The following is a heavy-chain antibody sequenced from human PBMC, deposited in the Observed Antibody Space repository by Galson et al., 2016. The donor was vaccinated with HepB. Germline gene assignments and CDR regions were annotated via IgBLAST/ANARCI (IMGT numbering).Heavy chain of an antibody. CDR3: AKASSPGYYYGMDV. V-gene: IGHV3-23*01. D-gene: IGHD6-13*01. Sequence: SLRLSCAASGFTFSSYAMSWVRQAPGKGLEWVSGISDSGGRTHYADSVKGRFIMSRDNSKNTLYLQMNSLRAEDTAVYYCAKASSPGYYYGMDVWGQGTTVTVSS. J-gene: IGHJ6*02. CDR2: ISDSGGRT. CDR1: GFTFSSYA.